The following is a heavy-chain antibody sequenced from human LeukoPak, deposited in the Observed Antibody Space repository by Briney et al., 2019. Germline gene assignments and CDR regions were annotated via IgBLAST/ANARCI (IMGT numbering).Heavy chain of an antibody. D-gene: IGHD3-3*01. CDR1: GGSISSSSYY. V-gene: IGHV4-39*01. J-gene: IGHJ4*02. CDR3: ARHSLRYFDY. Sequence: SETLSLTCTVSGGSISSSSYYWGWIRQPPGKGLEWIGSIYYSGSTYYNPSLKSRVTISVDTSKNQFSLKLSSVTAADTAVYYCARHSLRYFDYWGQGTLVTVSS. CDR2: IYYSGST.